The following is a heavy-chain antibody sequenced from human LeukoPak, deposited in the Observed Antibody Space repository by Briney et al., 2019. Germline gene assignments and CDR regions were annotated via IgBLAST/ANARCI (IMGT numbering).Heavy chain of an antibody. J-gene: IGHJ6*02. D-gene: IGHD1-7*01. V-gene: IGHV1-18*01. Sequence: ASVNVSCKASGYTFTSYGISWVRQAPGQGLEWMGWISAYNGNTNYAQKLQGRVTMTTDTSTSTAYMELRSLRSDDTAVYYCARNYVTNYYYYGMDVWGQGTTVTVSS. CDR3: ARNYVTNYYYYGMDV. CDR2: ISAYNGNT. CDR1: GYTFTSYG.